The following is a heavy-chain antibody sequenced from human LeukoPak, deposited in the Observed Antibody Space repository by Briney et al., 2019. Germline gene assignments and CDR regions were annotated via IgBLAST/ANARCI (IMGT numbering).Heavy chain of an antibody. D-gene: IGHD3-10*01. J-gene: IGHJ6*02. CDR3: WEDYPPVVGGGSGSYLYYYYYGMDV. CDR1: GFTFSSYG. CDR2: ISYDGSNK. Sequence: GGSRRLSCAASGFTFSSYGMHWVRQAPGKGLEGVSVISYDGSNKYYADSVKGRFTISRDNSKNTLYLQMNILRADDTAVYYLWEDYPPVVGGGSGSYLYYYYYGMDVWGQGTTVTVSS. V-gene: IGHV3-30*18.